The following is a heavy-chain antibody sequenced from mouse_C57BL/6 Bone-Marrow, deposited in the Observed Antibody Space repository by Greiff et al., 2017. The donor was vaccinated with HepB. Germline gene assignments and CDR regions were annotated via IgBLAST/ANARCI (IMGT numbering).Heavy chain of an antibody. D-gene: IGHD2-5*01. CDR1: GYTFTDYY. J-gene: IGHJ4*01. CDR2: IYPGSGNT. V-gene: IGHV1-76*01. Sequence: VQLQQSGAELVRPGASVKLSCKASGYTFTDYYINWVKQRPGQGLEWIARIYPGSGNTYYNQKFKDKATLTVDKSSSTAYMQLSSLTSEDSAVYYCARSRYSNYGLYYAMDYWGQGTSVTVSS. CDR3: ARSRYSNYGLYYAMDY.